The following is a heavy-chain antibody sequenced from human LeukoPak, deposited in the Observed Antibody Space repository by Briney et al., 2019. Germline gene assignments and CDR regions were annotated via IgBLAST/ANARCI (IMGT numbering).Heavy chain of an antibody. CDR1: GFTFTGYA. V-gene: IGHV3-23*01. CDR3: AKDYYTGWYFDY. CDR2: ISGSGGST. D-gene: IGHD3-22*01. J-gene: IGHJ4*02. Sequence: GGSLRLSCAASGFTFTGYAMSWVRQAPGKGLEWVSAISGSGGSTYYADSVKGRLTISRDNSKNTLYLQMNSLRAEDTAVYYCAKDYYTGWYFDYWGQGTLVTVSS.